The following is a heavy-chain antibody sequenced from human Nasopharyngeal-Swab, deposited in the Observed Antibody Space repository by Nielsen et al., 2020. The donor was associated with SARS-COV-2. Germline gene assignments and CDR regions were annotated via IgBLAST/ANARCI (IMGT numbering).Heavy chain of an antibody. V-gene: IGHV1-8*01. Sequence: ASVTVSCKASGYTFTSYDINWVRQATGQGLEWMGWMNPNSGNTGYAQKFQGRVTMTRNTSISTAYMELSSLRSEDTAVYYCARGIGSSSWIHYYYYGMDVWGQGTTVTVSS. CDR2: MNPNSGNT. CDR1: GYTFTSYD. J-gene: IGHJ6*02. D-gene: IGHD6-6*01. CDR3: ARGIGSSSWIHYYYYGMDV.